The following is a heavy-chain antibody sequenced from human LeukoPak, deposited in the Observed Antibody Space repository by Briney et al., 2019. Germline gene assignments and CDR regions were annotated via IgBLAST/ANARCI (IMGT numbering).Heavy chain of an antibody. CDR2: IRSKAYGGTT. CDR1: GFTFGDYT. J-gene: IGHJ5*02. Sequence: GGSLRLSCTASGFTFGDYTMNWVRQAPGKGLEWGGLIRSKAYGGTTEYAASVKGRFTISRDDSKTIAYLQMNSLKTEDTALYYCTRDRSGYYYNWFDPWGQGTLVTVSS. V-gene: IGHV3-49*04. CDR3: TRDRSGYYYNWFDP. D-gene: IGHD3-22*01.